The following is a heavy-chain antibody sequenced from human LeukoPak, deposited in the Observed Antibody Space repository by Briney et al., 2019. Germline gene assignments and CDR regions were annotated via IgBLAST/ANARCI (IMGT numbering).Heavy chain of an antibody. CDR3: ARTYSSSWSYCDS. V-gene: IGHV1-46*01. CDR1: GPTFTRYY. CDR2: INPSSGST. J-gene: IGHJ4*02. Sequence: ASVKVSCKASGPTFTRYYIHWVRQAPGQGLDWMGMINPSSGSTRFAQMFQDRVTMTRDTSTSAVYMELSSLTSEDAAMYYCARTYSSSWSYCDSWGQGTLVTVSS. D-gene: IGHD6-13*01.